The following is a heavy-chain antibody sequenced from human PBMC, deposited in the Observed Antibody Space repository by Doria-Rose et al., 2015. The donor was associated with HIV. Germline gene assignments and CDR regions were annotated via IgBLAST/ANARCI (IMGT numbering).Heavy chain of an antibody. J-gene: IGHJ4*02. CDR1: GVSLSSPGMG. CDR2: IFSDDER. CDR3: ARIKSSRWYHKYYFDF. D-gene: IGHD6-13*01. Sequence: PVLVKPTETLTLTCTVSGVSLSSPGMGVSWIRQPPGKALEWLANIFSDDERSYKTSLKSRLTISRGTSKSQVVLTMTDMVPVDTATYYCARIKSSRWYHKYYFDFWGQGTLVIVSA. V-gene: IGHV2-26*01.